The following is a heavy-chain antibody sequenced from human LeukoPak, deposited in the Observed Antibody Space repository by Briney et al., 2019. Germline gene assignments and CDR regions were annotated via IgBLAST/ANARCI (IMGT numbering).Heavy chain of an antibody. V-gene: IGHV4-39*07. J-gene: IGHJ4*02. Sequence: PSETLSLTCTVSGDSISSSSYYWGWIRQPPGKGLEWLGSLYYSGSTYYNPSLKSRVTISVDTSKNQFSLKLSSVTAADTAVYYCARGPSTTVTLDYWGQGTLVTVSS. CDR3: ARGPSTTVTLDY. CDR1: GDSISSSSYY. CDR2: LYYSGST. D-gene: IGHD4-17*01.